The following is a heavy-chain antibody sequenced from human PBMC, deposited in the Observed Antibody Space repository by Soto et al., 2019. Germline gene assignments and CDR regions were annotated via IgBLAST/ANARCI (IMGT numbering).Heavy chain of an antibody. CDR1: GGSISSDNYH. D-gene: IGHD2-21*02. CDR2: IYYSGSI. Sequence: SETLSLTCTVSGGSISSDNYHWTWIRQSPGKGLEWIGYIYYSGSIFYNPSFKSRVTISVDTSKNQLSLQLSSVTASDTAVYFCAREDDGGDRDYYGLDVWGQGTTVT. CDR3: AREDDGGDRDYYGLDV. V-gene: IGHV4-30-4*08. J-gene: IGHJ6*02.